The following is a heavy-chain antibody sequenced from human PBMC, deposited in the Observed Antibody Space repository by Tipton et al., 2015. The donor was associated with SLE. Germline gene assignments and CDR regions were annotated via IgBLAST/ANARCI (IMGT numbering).Heavy chain of an antibody. CDR2: MNPDSGNT. CDR3: ARGHCRSSSCSSLECYFYYMDV. D-gene: IGHD2-2*01. J-gene: IGHJ6*03. Sequence: QLVQSGAEVKKPGASVKVSCKASGYTFTSYDINWVRQAPGQGLEWVGMMNPDSGNTDLAQKFQGRVTMTRNLSITTAFLELPSLRSEDTAVYYCARGHCRSSSCSSLECYFYYMDVWGKGTTVTVSS. V-gene: IGHV1-8*01. CDR1: GYTFTSYD.